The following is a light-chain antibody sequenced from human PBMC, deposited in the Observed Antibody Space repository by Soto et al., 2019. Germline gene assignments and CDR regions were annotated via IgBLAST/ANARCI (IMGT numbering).Light chain of an antibody. CDR1: QSVSSY. CDR3: QQRSNWPPTT. Sequence: DIVVTQSPATLPLSPGERATLSCRASQSVSSYLAWYQQKPGQAPRLLIYDASNRATGIPARFSGSGSGTDFTLTISSLEPEDFAVYYCQQRSNWPPTTFGQGTRLEIK. CDR2: DAS. V-gene: IGKV3-11*01. J-gene: IGKJ5*01.